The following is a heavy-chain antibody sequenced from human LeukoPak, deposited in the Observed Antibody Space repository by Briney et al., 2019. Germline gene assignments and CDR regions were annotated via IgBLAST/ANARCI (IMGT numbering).Heavy chain of an antibody. CDR3: ARPHYYYGSGSYVLDYFDC. CDR2: IYPGDSDT. J-gene: IGHJ4*02. CDR1: GYSFTSYW. V-gene: IGHV5-51*01. Sequence: GESLKISCKGSGYSFTSYWIGWVCQMPGKGLEWMGIIYPGDSDTRYSPSFQGQVTISADKSISTAYLQWSSLKASDTAMYYCARPHYYYGSGSYVLDYFDCWGQGTLVTVSS. D-gene: IGHD3-10*01.